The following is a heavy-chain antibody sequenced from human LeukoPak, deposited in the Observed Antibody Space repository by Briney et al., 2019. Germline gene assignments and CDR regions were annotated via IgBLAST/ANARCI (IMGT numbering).Heavy chain of an antibody. CDR2: IYYSGST. Sequence: SETLSLTCTVSGGSISSYYWSWIRQPPGKGLEWIGYIYYSGSTNYNPSLKSRVTISVDTSKNQFSLKLSSVTAADTAVYYCARSLDGYSYGSIDYWGQGTLVTASS. CDR1: GGSISSYY. D-gene: IGHD5-18*01. CDR3: ARSLDGYSYGSIDY. V-gene: IGHV4-59*01. J-gene: IGHJ4*02.